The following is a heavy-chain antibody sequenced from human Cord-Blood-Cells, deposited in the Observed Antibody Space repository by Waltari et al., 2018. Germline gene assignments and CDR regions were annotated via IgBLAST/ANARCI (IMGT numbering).Heavy chain of an antibody. V-gene: IGHV1-69*08. D-gene: IGHD2-21*01. CDR2: IIPSLGIA. CDR3: ARDGGLGGDWYFDR. CDR1: GGTFSSYT. Sequence: QVQLVQSGAEVKKPGSSVTVSCKASGGTFSSYTISWVRQAPGQGLEWMGRIIPSLGIANYAQKCQGRVTITADKSTSTAYMELSSLRSEDTAVYYCARDGGLGGDWYFDRWGRGTLVTVSS. J-gene: IGHJ2*01.